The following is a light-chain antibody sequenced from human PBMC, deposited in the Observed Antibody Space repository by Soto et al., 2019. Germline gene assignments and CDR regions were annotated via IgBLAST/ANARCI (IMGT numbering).Light chain of an antibody. J-gene: IGKJ1*01. CDR2: KAS. V-gene: IGKV1-5*03. Sequence: IQMTQSPSTLSLSLGDRVTITCRASQTISSWLAWYQQKPGKAPKLPIYKASTLKSGVPSRFSGSGSGTEFTLTISSLQPDDFATYYCQHYNSYSEAFGQGTKVDIK. CDR3: QHYNSYSEA. CDR1: QTISSW.